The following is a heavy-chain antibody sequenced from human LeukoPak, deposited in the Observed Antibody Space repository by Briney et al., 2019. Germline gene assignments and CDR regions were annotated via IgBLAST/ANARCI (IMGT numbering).Heavy chain of an antibody. CDR3: ARAAYSSYDAFDI. CDR2: IKQDGSEK. D-gene: IGHD6-6*01. J-gene: IGHJ3*02. CDR1: GFTFSSYW. Sequence: GGSLRLSCTASGFTFSSYWMSWVRQAPGKGLEWVANIKQDGSEKYYVDSVKGRFTISRDNAKNSLYLQMNSLRAEDTAVYYCARAAYSSYDAFDIWGQGTMVTVSS. V-gene: IGHV3-7*01.